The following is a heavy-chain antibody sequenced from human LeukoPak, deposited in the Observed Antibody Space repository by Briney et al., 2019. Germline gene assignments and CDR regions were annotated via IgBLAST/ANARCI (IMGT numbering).Heavy chain of an antibody. Sequence: ESGPTLVNPTQTLTLTCTFSGFSLSTTGVGVGWIRQPPGKALGWLALIYWNDDNRYSPSLKSRPTITKDTSKNQVVLTMTNMDPVDTATYYCAHYGDYRFMFYFDYWGQGTLVAVSS. J-gene: IGHJ4*02. V-gene: IGHV2-5*01. CDR3: AHYGDYRFMFYFDY. CDR1: GFSLSTTGVG. CDR2: IYWNDDN. D-gene: IGHD4-17*01.